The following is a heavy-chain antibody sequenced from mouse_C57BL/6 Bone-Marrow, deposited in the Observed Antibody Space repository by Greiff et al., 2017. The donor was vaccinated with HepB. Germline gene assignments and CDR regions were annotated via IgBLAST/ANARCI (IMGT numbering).Heavy chain of an antibody. D-gene: IGHD2-3*01. CDR2: ISDGGSYT. Sequence: EVKLVESGGGLVKPGGSLKLSCAASGFTFSSYAMSWVRQTPEKRLEWVATISDGGSYTYYPDNVKGRFTISRDNAKNNLYLQRSHLKSEDTAMYYGARDNGYYTWYFDVWGTGTTVTVSS. CDR1: GFTFSSYA. CDR3: ARDNGYYTWYFDV. V-gene: IGHV5-4*01. J-gene: IGHJ1*03.